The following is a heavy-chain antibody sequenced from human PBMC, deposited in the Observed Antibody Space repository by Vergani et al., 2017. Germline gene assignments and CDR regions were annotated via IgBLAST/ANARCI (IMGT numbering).Heavy chain of an antibody. D-gene: IGHD2-15*01. CDR2: VNFVTGAA. CDR3: ARSIGXCTSGSCRPYYFDL. Sequence: QVHLVQSGAAVKKPGASAKVSCTASGYIFKNYYMHWLRLAPGQGFQWMGVVNFVTGAATSPQKFEGRITMTRDTSTATFYMDLSSLKYEDTAIYYCARSIGXCTSGSCRPYYFDLWGQGTLVTVSS. J-gene: IGHJ4*02. CDR1: GYIFKNYY. V-gene: IGHV1-46*02.